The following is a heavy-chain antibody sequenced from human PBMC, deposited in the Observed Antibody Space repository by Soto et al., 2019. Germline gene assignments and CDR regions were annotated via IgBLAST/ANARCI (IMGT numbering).Heavy chain of an antibody. D-gene: IGHD6-19*01. CDR3: ARSVAVPGAHIDY. CDR1: GGSISGSY. CDR2: VYYTGST. Sequence: KASETLSLTCSVSGGSISGSYWSWIRQSPGKGLEWLGCVYYTGSTNYSPSLRSRVSISVDTSKNEFSLRLSSVTAADTAVYFCARSVAVPGAHIDYWGQGTQVTVSS. J-gene: IGHJ4*02. V-gene: IGHV4-59*01.